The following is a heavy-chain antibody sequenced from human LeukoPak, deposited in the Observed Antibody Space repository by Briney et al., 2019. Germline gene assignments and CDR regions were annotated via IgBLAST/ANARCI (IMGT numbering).Heavy chain of an antibody. CDR1: GYTFTSYA. Sequence: ASVKVSCKASGYTFTSYAMNWVRQAPGQGLEWMGWINTNTGNPTYAQGFTGRFVFSLDTSVSTAYQQISSLKAEDTAVYYCAREGSGYFDWALFDYWGQGTLVTVSS. V-gene: IGHV7-4-1*02. D-gene: IGHD3-9*01. CDR2: INTNTGNP. CDR3: AREGSGYFDWALFDY. J-gene: IGHJ4*02.